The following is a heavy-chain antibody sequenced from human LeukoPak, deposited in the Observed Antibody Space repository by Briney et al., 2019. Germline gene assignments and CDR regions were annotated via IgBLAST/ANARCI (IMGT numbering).Heavy chain of an antibody. Sequence: PGGSLRLSCAASEFTFSLYAMNWVRQAPGKGLEWVSYINDVSGDIHYADSVRGRFTISRDNAKNSLYLQMNSLRAEDTAVYYCARDGPLLGYCSGGSCYSAMATIHFDYWGQGTLVTVSS. V-gene: IGHV3-21*05. CDR3: ARDGPLLGYCSGGSCYSAMATIHFDY. CDR2: INDVSGDI. CDR1: EFTFSLYA. D-gene: IGHD2-15*01. J-gene: IGHJ4*02.